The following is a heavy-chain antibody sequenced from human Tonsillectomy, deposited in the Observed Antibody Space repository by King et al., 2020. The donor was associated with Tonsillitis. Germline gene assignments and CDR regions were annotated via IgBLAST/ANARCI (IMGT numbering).Heavy chain of an antibody. D-gene: IGHD1-14*01. CDR3: AKLLPSRYHPYYLDV. CDR2: ISDSAGGT. J-gene: IGHJ6*03. V-gene: IGHV3-23*04. Sequence: DVQLVESGGGLVQPGGSLRLSCAASGFTFSSFAMTWVRQAPGKGLEWVSSISDSAGGTYYADSVNGRFTISRDNSKNTLYLQVNGLRAEDTAVYYCAKLLPSRYHPYYLDVWGKGTTVTVSS. CDR1: GFTFSSFA.